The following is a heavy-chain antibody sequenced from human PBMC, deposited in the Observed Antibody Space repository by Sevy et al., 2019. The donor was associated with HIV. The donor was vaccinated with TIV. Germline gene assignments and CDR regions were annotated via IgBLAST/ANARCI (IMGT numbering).Heavy chain of an antibody. D-gene: IGHD1-20*01. V-gene: IGHV3-30*18. CDR3: AKVRTLYNWNDPADY. CDR1: GFTFSSYG. J-gene: IGHJ4*02. Sequence: GGSLRLSCAASGFTFSSYGMYWVRQAPGKGLEWVAVISYDGSNKYYTDSVKGRFNISRDNSKNTLYVQMNSLRAEDTAVYYCAKVRTLYNWNDPADYWGQGTLVTVSS. CDR2: ISYDGSNK.